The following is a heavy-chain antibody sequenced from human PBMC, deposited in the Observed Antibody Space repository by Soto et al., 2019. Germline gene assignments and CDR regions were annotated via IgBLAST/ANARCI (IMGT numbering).Heavy chain of an antibody. Sequence: SETLSLTCTVSGGSISSSSYYWGWIRQPPGKGLEWIGSIYYSGSTYYNPSLKSRVTISVDTSRNQFSLKLSSVTAADTAVYYCARQRARRGWFDPWGQGTLVTVSS. CDR2: IYYSGST. CDR1: GGSISSSSYY. D-gene: IGHD1-26*01. J-gene: IGHJ5*02. V-gene: IGHV4-39*01. CDR3: ARQRARRGWFDP.